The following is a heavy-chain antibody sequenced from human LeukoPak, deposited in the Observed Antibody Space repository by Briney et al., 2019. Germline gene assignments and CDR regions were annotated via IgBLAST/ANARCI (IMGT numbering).Heavy chain of an antibody. D-gene: IGHD5-18*01. CDR3: VKVDRIRSAMGGYFDY. J-gene: IGHJ4*03. V-gene: IGHV3-9*03. CDR1: GFTFDEYA. Sequence: PGRSLRLSCAASGFTFDEYAMHWVRQPPGKGLEWVSGISWNSGSIGYADSVKGRFTISRGNAKNSLYLQMNSLRAEDMALYYCVKVDRIRSAMGGYFDYWGQGTMVTVSS. CDR2: ISWNSGSI.